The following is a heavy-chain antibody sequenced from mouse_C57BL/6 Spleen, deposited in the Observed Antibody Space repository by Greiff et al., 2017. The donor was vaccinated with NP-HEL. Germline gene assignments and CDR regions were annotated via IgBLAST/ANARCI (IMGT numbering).Heavy chain of an antibody. CDR1: GYSITSGYY. CDR3: AITTVLFDY. V-gene: IGHV3-6*01. CDR2: ISYDGSN. D-gene: IGHD1-1*01. J-gene: IGHJ2*01. Sequence: DVKLQESGPGLVKPSQSLSLTCSVTGYSITSGYYWNWIRQFPGNKLEWMGYISYDGSNNYNPSLKNRISITRDTSKNQFFLKLNSVTTEDTATYYCAITTVLFDYWGQGTTLTVSS.